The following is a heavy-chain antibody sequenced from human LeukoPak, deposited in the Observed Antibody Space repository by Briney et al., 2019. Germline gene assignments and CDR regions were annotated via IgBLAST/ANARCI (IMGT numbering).Heavy chain of an antibody. D-gene: IGHD3-22*01. CDR2: VSHDGSTT. Sequence: QAGRSLRLSRAASGFTFTNYGMQWVRQAPGKGLEWVAVVSHDGSTTFYADSVKGRFTISRDNAKNSLYLQMNSLRAEGTAVYYCARDYYDSSGYPIPVGYWGQGTLVTVSS. CDR1: GFTFTNYG. CDR3: ARDYYDSSGYPIPVGY. V-gene: IGHV3-33*05. J-gene: IGHJ4*02.